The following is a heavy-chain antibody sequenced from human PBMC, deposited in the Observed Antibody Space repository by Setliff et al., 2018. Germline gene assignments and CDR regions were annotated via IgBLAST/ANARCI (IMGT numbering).Heavy chain of an antibody. Sequence: SETLSLTCTVSGGSISPYFWSWIRQSPGKGLEWIGYIYHNGNTNFNPSLKTRVTMSVDTSKNQSALNLRSVTAADSAVYYCARDRTAYSYGLDVWGQGTTVTVSS. CDR3: ARDRTAYSYGLDV. J-gene: IGHJ6*02. CDR2: IYHNGNT. V-gene: IGHV4-59*01. CDR1: GGSISPYF. D-gene: IGHD5-18*01.